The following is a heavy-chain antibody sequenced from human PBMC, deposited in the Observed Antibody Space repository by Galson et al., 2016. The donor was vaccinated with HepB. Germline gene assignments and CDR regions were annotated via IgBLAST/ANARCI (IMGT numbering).Heavy chain of an antibody. CDR2: IYTGNST. D-gene: IGHD4-11*01. CDR1: GLNVRKNY. J-gene: IGHJ4*02. CDR3: ARVALQFWYYFDH. Sequence: SLRLSCAASGLNVRKNYITWVRQAPGKGLEWVSVIYTGNSTFSADFVKGRFTISRDNFKNTIYLQMNNLRAEDTAVYYCARVALQFWYYFDHWGQGTLVTVSS. V-gene: IGHV3-66*01.